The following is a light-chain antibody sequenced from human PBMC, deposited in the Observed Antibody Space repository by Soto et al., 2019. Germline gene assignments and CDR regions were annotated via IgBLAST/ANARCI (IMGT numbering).Light chain of an antibody. J-gene: IGLJ2*01. CDR3: SSYTSRNTLI. V-gene: IGLV2-14*01. Sequence: QSALTQPVSVSGSPGQSITISCTGTSSDVGGYNFVSWYQQHPGKVPKLMIYDVTNLPSGVSTRFSGSKSGNTASLAISGLQAEDEADYYCSSYTSRNTLIFGGGTKLTVL. CDR2: DVT. CDR1: SSDVGGYNF.